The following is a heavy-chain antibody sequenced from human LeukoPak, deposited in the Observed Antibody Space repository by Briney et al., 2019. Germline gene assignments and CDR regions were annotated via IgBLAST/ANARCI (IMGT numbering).Heavy chain of an antibody. CDR1: GFTFSSYA. CDR2: ISYDGSNK. CDR3: ARASGFY. J-gene: IGHJ4*02. Sequence: GGSLRLSCAASGFTFSSYAMHWVRQAPGKGLEWVAVISYDGSNKYYADSVKGRFTISRDNSKNTLYLQMSSLRAEDTAVYYCARASGFYWGQGTLVTVSS. V-gene: IGHV3-30*04.